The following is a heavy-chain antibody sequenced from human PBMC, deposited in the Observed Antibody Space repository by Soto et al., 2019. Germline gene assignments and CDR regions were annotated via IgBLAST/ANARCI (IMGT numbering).Heavy chain of an antibody. CDR1: GGSISSADSH. J-gene: IGHJ4*02. CDR3: VIVRTGPCECGY. CDR2: ISYSGST. Sequence: QVQLQESGPGLVKPSQTLSLICTVSGGSISSADSHWSWIRQPPGTGLEWIGYISYSGSTSYTPSLESRVTKSVDTSKNHFSLSLNSVTAADTAVYYCVIVRTGPCECGYWGQGSLVTASS. D-gene: IGHD1-1*01. V-gene: IGHV4-30-4*01.